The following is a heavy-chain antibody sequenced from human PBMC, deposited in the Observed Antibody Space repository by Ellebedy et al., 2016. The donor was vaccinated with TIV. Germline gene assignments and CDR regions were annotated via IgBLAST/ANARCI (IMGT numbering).Heavy chain of an antibody. Sequence: SETLSLTCAVYGGSFRGFSWRWIRQPPGKGLEWIGEITHRGSTTSNPSLRSRVIISVDTSNHQFSLGLTSVTAADTAVYYCARGNYQDVDLDHWYFDLWGRGTLVTVSS. CDR3: ARGNYQDVDLDHWYFDL. CDR2: ITHRGST. D-gene: IGHD4-11*01. CDR1: GGSFRGFS. J-gene: IGHJ2*01. V-gene: IGHV4-34*01.